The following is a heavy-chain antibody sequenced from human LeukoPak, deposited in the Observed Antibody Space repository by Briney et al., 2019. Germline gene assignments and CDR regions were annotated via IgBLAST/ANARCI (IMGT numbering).Heavy chain of an antibody. D-gene: IGHD5-18*01. V-gene: IGHV3-23*01. CDR1: GFTFSRYA. J-gene: IGHJ4*02. CDR2: MSGSGGST. Sequence: GGSLRLSCGASGFTFSRYAMTWVRQAPGKGLEWVSGMSGSGGSTYYADSVKGRFTISRDNSRNTLYLQMNSLRAEDTAVYYCAKAMAERAYSYADPPAYWGQGTLVTVSS. CDR3: AKAMAERAYSYADPPAY.